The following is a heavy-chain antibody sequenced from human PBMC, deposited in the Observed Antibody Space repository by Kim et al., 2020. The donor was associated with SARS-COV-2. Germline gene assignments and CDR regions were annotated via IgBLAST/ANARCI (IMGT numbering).Heavy chain of an antibody. CDR3: ARLTRAAMDV. J-gene: IGHJ6*02. V-gene: IGHV4-39*01. D-gene: IGHD6-25*01. Sequence: TYYNPSLKSRVTISVDTSKNQFSLKLSSVTAADTAVYYCARLTRAAMDVWGQGTTVTVSS. CDR2: T.